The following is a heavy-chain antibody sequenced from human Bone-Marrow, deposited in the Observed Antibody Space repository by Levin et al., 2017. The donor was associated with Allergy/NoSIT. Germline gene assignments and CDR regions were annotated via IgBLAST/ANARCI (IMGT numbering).Heavy chain of an antibody. Sequence: GGSLRLSCSGSGFRFSNYAMEWVRQAPGGGLEFLSSISSNGDVTYHSDSVKDRFTISRDNSRETLFLQMTSVRPEDTAVYYCVKDYYHSGYGYGPLEYWGQGTLVTVSS. CDR1: GFRFSNYA. CDR2: ISSNGDVT. V-gene: IGHV3-64D*06. J-gene: IGHJ4*02. CDR3: VKDYYHSGYGYGPLEY. D-gene: IGHD3-22*01.